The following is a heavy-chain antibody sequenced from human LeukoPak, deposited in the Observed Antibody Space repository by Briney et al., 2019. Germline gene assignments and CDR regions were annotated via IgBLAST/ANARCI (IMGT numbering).Heavy chain of an antibody. J-gene: IGHJ4*02. V-gene: IGHV3-48*02. CDR1: GFTFSSYS. D-gene: IGHD3-3*01. Sequence: PGGSLRLSCAASGFTFSSYSMNWVRQAPGKGLEWFSYISTSSSTIYYADSVKGRFTISRDNAKNSLSLQMNSLRDEDTAVYYCARGSPGSGNLTYWGQGTPVTVSS. CDR3: ARGSPGSGNLTY. CDR2: ISTSSSTI.